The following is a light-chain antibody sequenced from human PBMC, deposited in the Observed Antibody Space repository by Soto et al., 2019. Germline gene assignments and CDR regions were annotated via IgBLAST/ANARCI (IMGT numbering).Light chain of an antibody. J-gene: IGKJ5*01. CDR2: GAS. V-gene: IGKV3-20*01. CDR3: HQYGISPPVT. CDR1: QSVSSSY. Sequence: ESVFTQSQGTLSLSPGERATLSCRASQSVSSSYLAWYQHKPGQAPRLLIYGASSRAAGIPDRFSGSGPGADFTLTISRLEPEDFAVYYCHQYGISPPVTFGQGTRLEIK.